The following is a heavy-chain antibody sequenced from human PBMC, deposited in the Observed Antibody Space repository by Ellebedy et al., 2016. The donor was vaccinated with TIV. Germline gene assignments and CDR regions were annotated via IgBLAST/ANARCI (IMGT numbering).Heavy chain of an antibody. Sequence: ASVKVSCXASGYTFSSYFMHWVRQAPGQGLEWMGIINPSGGSTSYAQKFQGRVTLTRDTSTSTVYIELSSLRSEDTAVYYCARDLFGGVTADYWGQGTLVTVSS. CDR1: GYTFSSYF. V-gene: IGHV1-46*01. CDR2: INPSGGST. D-gene: IGHD3-16*01. J-gene: IGHJ4*02. CDR3: ARDLFGGVTADY.